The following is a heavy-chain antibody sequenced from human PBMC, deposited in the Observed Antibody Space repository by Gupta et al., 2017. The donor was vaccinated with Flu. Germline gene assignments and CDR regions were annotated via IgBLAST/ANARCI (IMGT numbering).Heavy chain of an antibody. CDR1: GCSFSSYG. Sequence: EVQLLESGRGLVQPGGSLRLSCAASGCSFSSYGMGWVRQAPGKGLEWVSGISGSGIRTYYADSVKGRFTISRDNSKNTLYLQMNSLRAEDTAVYYCAKDLYYYDSSGPWGQGTLVTVSA. CDR3: AKDLYYYDSSGP. J-gene: IGHJ5*02. V-gene: IGHV3-23*01. CDR2: ISGSGIRT. D-gene: IGHD3-22*01.